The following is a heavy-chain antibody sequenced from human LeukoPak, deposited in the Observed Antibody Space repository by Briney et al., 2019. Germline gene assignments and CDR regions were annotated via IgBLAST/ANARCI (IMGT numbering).Heavy chain of an antibody. V-gene: IGHV4-39*01. CDR2: IYYSGST. CDR3: ASRSVLRYFVVAFDI. CDR1: GGSISSSSYY. D-gene: IGHD3-9*01. Sequence: PSETLSLTCTVSGGSISSSSYYWGWIRQPPGKGLEWIGSIYYSGSTYYNPSLKSRVTISVDTSKNQFSLKLSSVTAADTAVYYCASRSVLRYFVVAFDIWGQGTMVTVSS. J-gene: IGHJ3*02.